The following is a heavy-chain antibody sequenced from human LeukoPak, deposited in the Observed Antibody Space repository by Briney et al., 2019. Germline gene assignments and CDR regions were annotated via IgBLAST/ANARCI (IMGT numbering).Heavy chain of an antibody. J-gene: IGHJ3*02. D-gene: IGHD6-19*01. Sequence: SVKVSCKASGGTFSSYAISWVRQAPGQGLEWMGGIIPIFGTANYAQKVQGRVTMTTDTSTSTAYMELRSLRSDDTAVYYCARGLQENLAWLTAFSAFDIWGQGTMVTVSS. CDR3: ARGLQENLAWLTAFSAFDI. CDR2: IIPIFGTA. CDR1: GGTFSSYA. V-gene: IGHV1-69*05.